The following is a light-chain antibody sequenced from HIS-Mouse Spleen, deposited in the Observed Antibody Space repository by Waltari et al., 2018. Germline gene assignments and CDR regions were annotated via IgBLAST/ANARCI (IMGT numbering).Light chain of an antibody. J-gene: IGLJ2*01. CDR3: SSYTSSSTLV. V-gene: IGLV2-14*01. CDR1: SSAAGGYNY. Sequence: QSALTQPASVSGSPGPSITISCTGTSSAAGGYNYVSCYQQHPGKAPKLMIYEVSNRPSGVSTRFSGSKSGNTASLTISGLQAEDEADYYCSSYTSSSTLVFGGGTKLTVL. CDR2: EVS.